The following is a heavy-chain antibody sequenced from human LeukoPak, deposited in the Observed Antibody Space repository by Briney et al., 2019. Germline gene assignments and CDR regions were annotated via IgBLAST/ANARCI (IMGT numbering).Heavy chain of an antibody. CDR3: ARSYSSSSNFDY. V-gene: IGHV1-18*01. D-gene: IGHD6-6*01. J-gene: IGHJ4*02. CDR2: INAYTGNT. CDR1: GYPFTSYG. Sequence: ASVKVSCKASGYPFTSYGITWVRQAPGQGPEWMGWINAYTGNTNYAQKFQGRVSMTTGTSTSTAYMELSSLRSDDTAVYYCARSYSSSSNFDYWGQGTLVTVSS.